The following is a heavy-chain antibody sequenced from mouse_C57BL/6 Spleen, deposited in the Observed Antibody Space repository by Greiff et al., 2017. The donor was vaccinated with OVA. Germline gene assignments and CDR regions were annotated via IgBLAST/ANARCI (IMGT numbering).Heavy chain of an antibody. D-gene: IGHD4-1*01. CDR3: TRWLTGDFDY. CDR1: GYTFTSYW. J-gene: IGHJ2*01. Sequence: EVKLQESGTVLVRPGASVKMSCKTSGYTFTSYWMHWVKQRPGQGLEWIGAIYPGNSDTSYNQKFKGKAKLTAVTSASTAYMEPSSLTKEDSAVYYCTRWLTGDFDYWGQGTTLTVSS. CDR2: IYPGNSDT. V-gene: IGHV1-5*01.